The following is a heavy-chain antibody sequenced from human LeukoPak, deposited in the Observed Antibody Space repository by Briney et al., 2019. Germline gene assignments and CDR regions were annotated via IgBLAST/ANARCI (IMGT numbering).Heavy chain of an antibody. D-gene: IGHD6-6*01. CDR2: ISSSSSYI. J-gene: IGHJ4*02. Sequence: GGSLRLSCAASGFTFSSCSMNWVRQAPGKGLEWVSSISSSSSYIYYAVSVKVRFTISRDNAKNSLYLQMNSLRAEDTAVYYCARMGSSSSGFDCWGQGTLVTVSS. CDR3: ARMGSSSSGFDC. V-gene: IGHV3-21*01. CDR1: GFTFSSCS.